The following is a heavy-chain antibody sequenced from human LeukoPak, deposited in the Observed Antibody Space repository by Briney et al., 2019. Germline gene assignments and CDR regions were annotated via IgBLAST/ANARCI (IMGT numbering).Heavy chain of an antibody. J-gene: IGHJ4*02. Sequence: PSETLSLTCTVSGGSISSSSYYWGWIRQPPGKGLEWIVSIYYSGSTYYNPSLKSRVTISVDTSKNQFSLKLSSVTAADTAVYYCARGVDYGPDPDYWGQGTLVTVSS. CDR3: ARGVDYGPDPDY. CDR2: IYYSGST. D-gene: IGHD4-17*01. CDR1: GGSISSSSYY. V-gene: IGHV4-39*07.